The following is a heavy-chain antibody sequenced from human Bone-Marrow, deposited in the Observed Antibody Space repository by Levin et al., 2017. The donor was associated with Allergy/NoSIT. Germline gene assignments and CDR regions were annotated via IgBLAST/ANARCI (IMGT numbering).Heavy chain of an antibody. D-gene: IGHD3-10*01. V-gene: IGHV3-15*01. CDR2: IKSGSDGGTA. J-gene: IGHJ3*02. CDR3: RKPVLYKDSLDI. Sequence: PGGSLRLSCGASGFTFSDAWMSWVRQAPGKGLEWVGHIKSGSDGGTAEYAAPVKGRFTISRDDSKNTLYLEMNSLKTEDTAVYFCRKPVLYKDSLDIWGQGTMVSVSS. CDR1: GFTFSDAW.